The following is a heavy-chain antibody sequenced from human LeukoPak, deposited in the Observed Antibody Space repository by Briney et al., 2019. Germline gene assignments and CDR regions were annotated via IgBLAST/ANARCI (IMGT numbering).Heavy chain of an antibody. D-gene: IGHD2-8*01. J-gene: IGHJ3*02. V-gene: IGHV1-46*01. CDR3: AGGTTNTKGAFDM. CDR1: GYTFTNYY. CDR2: INPSGSST. Sequence: ASVTVSCKASGYTFTNYYIHRVRQAPGQGLEWMGIINPSGSSTSYAQKFQGRVTMTRDTSTSTVYMELSSLRSEDTAVYYCAGGTTNTKGAFDMWGQGTMVTVSS.